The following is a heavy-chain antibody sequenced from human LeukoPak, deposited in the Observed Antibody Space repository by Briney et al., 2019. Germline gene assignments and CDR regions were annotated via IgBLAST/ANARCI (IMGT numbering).Heavy chain of an antibody. D-gene: IGHD1-26*01. J-gene: IGHJ4*02. Sequence: SETLSLTCAVYGGSFSGYYWSWIRQPPGKGLEWIGYIYYSGSTYYNPSLKSRVTISVDTSKNQFSLKLSSVTAADTAMYYCARDIVGTHYFDYWGQGTLVTVSS. CDR3: ARDIVGTHYFDY. CDR1: GGSFSGYY. CDR2: IYYSGST. V-gene: IGHV4-34*09.